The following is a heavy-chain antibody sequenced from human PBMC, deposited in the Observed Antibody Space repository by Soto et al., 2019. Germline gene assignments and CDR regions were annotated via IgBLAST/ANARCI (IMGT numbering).Heavy chain of an antibody. D-gene: IGHD2-2*02. CDR3: AREYTAWPLAYGMDV. V-gene: IGHV3-21*01. J-gene: IGHJ6*02. Sequence: GGSLRLSCVGSGFTFSTYSINWVRQAPGKGLEWVSSISSRSDIYYADSVKGRFTISRDNAKNSVSLQMNSLRAEDTAVYYCAREYTAWPLAYGMDVWGQGTTVTVSS. CDR1: GFTFSTYS. CDR2: ISSRSDI.